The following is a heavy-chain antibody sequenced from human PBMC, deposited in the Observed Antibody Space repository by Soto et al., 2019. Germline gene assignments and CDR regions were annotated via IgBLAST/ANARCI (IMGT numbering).Heavy chain of an antibody. CDR2: INKSGGST. D-gene: IGHD1-1*01. Sequence: GGSLRLSCAASGFTFSSFAMSWVRQAPGKGLEWVSTINKSGGSTYYADSVKGRFTISRDNSKNMLFLQINGLRAEDTAVYYCAKDPPKPGTTFDYWGRGTLVTVSS. V-gene: IGHV3-23*01. CDR3: AKDPPKPGTTFDY. CDR1: GFTFSSFA. J-gene: IGHJ4*02.